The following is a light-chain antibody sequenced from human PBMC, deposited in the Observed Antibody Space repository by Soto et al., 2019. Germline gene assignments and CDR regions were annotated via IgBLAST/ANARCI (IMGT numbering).Light chain of an antibody. CDR3: QVWDSVSDHYV. V-gene: IGLV3-21*02. CDR1: NIGHKG. J-gene: IGLJ1*01. CDR2: DDS. Sequence: SYELTRPPSVSVAPGQTATITCGGNNIGHKGVHWYQQKPGQAPVLVVFDDSDRPSGIPERFSGSDSENTATLTISRVEAGDEADYYCQVWDSVSDHYVFGNGTKLTVL.